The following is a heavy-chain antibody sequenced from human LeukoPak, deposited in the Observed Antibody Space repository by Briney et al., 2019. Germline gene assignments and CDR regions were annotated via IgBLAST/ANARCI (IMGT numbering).Heavy chain of an antibody. CDR3: AMHMDTAMVFDY. V-gene: IGHV1-3*01. Sequence: ASVKVSCKASGYTFTSYAMHWVRQAPGQRLEWMGWINAGNGNTKYSQKFQGRVTITRDTSASTAYMELSSLRSEDTAVYYCAMHMDTAMVFDYWGQGTLVTVSS. CDR1: GYTFTSYA. D-gene: IGHD5-18*01. J-gene: IGHJ4*02. CDR2: INAGNGNT.